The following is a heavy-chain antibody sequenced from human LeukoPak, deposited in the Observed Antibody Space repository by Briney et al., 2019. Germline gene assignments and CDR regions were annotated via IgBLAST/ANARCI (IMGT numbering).Heavy chain of an antibody. CDR2: ISYDGSNI. CDR1: GLTFTNYA. Sequence: PGGSLRLSCAASGLTFTNYAMHWVRRAPGKGLEWVAVISYDGSNIYYADSVKGRFTISRDNSKNTLYLEMNSLRAEDMAVYYCASANYYDSSGHKTAFDYWGQGALVTVSS. D-gene: IGHD3-22*01. V-gene: IGHV3-30-3*01. J-gene: IGHJ4*02. CDR3: ASANYYDSSGHKTAFDY.